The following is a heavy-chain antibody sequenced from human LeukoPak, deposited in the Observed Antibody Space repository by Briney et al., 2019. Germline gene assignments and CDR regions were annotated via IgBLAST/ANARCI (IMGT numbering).Heavy chain of an antibody. CDR3: ARHGSTAIDY. V-gene: IGHV4-39*01. Sequence: KPSETLSLTCAVYGGSFSGYYWGWIRQPPGKGLEWIGSIYYSGSAYYNPSLKSRVTLSVDTSKNQFSLKLSSVTAADTAMFYCARHGSTAIDYWGQGILVTVSS. CDR1: GGSFSGYY. D-gene: IGHD5/OR15-5a*01. J-gene: IGHJ4*02. CDR2: IYYSGSA.